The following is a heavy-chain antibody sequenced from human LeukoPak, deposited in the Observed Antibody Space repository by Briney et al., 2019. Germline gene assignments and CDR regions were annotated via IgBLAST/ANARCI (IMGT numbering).Heavy chain of an antibody. CDR1: GGSISSGGYY. J-gene: IGHJ3*02. CDR2: IYYSGST. V-gene: IGHV4-31*03. CDR3: ARSGSIAITMIVVGSRAFDI. D-gene: IGHD3-22*01. Sequence: SETLSLTCTVSGGSISSGGYYWSWIRQHPGKGLEWIGYIYYSGSTYYNPSLKSRVTISVDTSKNQFSLKLSSVTAADTAVYYCARSGSIAITMIVVGSRAFDIWGQGTMVTVSS.